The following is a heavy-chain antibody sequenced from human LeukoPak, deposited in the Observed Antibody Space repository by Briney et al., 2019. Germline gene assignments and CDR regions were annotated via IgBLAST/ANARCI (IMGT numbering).Heavy chain of an antibody. D-gene: IGHD2-2*01. J-gene: IGHJ4*02. Sequence: GGSLRLSCAASGFTFSSYAVHWVRQAPSKGLEWVAVISYDGSNKYYADSVEGRFTISRDNSKDTLYLQMNSLRAEDTAVYYCAREGYCSSTSICYYFDYWGQGTLVTVSS. CDR2: ISYDGSNK. CDR3: AREGYCSSTSICYYFDY. V-gene: IGHV3-30*04. CDR1: GFTFSSYA.